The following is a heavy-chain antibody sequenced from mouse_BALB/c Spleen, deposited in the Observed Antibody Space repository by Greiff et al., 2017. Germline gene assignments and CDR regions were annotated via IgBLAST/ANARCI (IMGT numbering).Heavy chain of an antibody. Sequence: EVKLMESGGGLVKPGGSLKLSCAASGFTFSDYYMYWVRQTPEKRLEWVATISDGGSYTYYPDSVKGRFTISRDNAKNNLYLQMSSLKSEDTAMYYCARDREYFDVWGAGTTVTVSS. CDR2: ISDGGSYT. V-gene: IGHV5-4*02. J-gene: IGHJ1*01. CDR3: ARDREYFDV. CDR1: GFTFSDYY.